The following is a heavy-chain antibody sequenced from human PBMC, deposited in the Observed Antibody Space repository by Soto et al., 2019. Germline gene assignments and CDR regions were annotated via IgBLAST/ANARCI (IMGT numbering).Heavy chain of an antibody. D-gene: IGHD3-3*01. J-gene: IGHJ3*02. CDR2: IYYSGST. CDR3: ARGDSEWSGYYRGAFAI. Sequence: QVQLQESGPGLVKPSQTLSLTCTVSGGSISSDDYYWSWIRQPPGKGLEWIGYIYYSGSTYYNPSLKSQVTISVDASKNQFSLKRSSANAADTAGYYWARGDSEWSGYYRGAFAIWGQGTMVTVSS. V-gene: IGHV4-30-4*01. CDR1: GGSISSDDYY.